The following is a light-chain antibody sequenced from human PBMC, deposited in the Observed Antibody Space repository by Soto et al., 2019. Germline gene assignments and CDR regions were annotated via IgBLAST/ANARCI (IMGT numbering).Light chain of an antibody. CDR2: EVS. CDR1: SSDVGGYNY. Sequence: QSALTQPPSASGSPGQSVTIACTGTSSDVGGYNYVSWYQQHPGKAPKLMISEVSKRPSGVPDRFSGSKSGNTASLTVSGLHAEDEADYYCSSCAGNNKLVFGGGTKLTVL. J-gene: IGLJ2*01. V-gene: IGLV2-8*01. CDR3: SSCAGNNKLV.